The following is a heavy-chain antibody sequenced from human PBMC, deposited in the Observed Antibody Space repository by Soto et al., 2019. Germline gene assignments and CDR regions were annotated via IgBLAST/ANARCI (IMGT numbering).Heavy chain of an antibody. D-gene: IGHD3-10*01. CDR3: ARHAMVRGVTDY. J-gene: IGHJ4*02. V-gene: IGHV4-30-2*01. CDR2: IYRSGST. CDR1: CGSSSGRGCS. Sequence: SQPKSRAWAVACGSSSGRGCSWSWIDQPPGKGLEWIGYIYRSGSTYYNPSLKSRVTISVDRSKNQFSLKLSSVTAADTAVYYCARHAMVRGVTDYWGQGTLVTVSS.